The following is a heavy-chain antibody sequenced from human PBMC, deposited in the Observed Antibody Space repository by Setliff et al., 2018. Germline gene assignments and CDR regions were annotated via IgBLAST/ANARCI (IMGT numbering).Heavy chain of an antibody. V-gene: IGHV4-34*01. D-gene: IGHD3-10*01. CDR2: VYYSGYT. CDR3: ARVDFTMIQGVLGL. CDR1: GGSFTTYF. J-gene: IGHJ1*01. Sequence: SETLSLTCAVYGGSFTTYFWSWIRQPPGKGMEWIGSVYYSGYTYYNPSLQSRVTISVDMSKNQFSTKLTSVTAADTAVYYCARVDFTMIQGVLGLWGQGTLVTVSS.